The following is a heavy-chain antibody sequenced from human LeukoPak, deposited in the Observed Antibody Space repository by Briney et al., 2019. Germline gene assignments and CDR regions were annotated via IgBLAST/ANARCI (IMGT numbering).Heavy chain of an antibody. CDR1: GFTFTTYT. CDR2: ISSSSTYI. D-gene: IGHD6-13*01. CDR3: ARDGGRDSTYWYYY. J-gene: IGHJ4*02. V-gene: IGHV3-21*01. Sequence: PGGSLRLSCAASGFTFTTYTMNWVRQAPGRGLEWVSSISSSSTYIYYADSVKGRFTISRDNTKNSLYLQMNSLRDEDTAVYYCARDGGRDSTYWYYYWGQGTLVTVSS.